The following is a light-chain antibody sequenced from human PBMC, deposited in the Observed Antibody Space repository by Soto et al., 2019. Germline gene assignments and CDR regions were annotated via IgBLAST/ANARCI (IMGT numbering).Light chain of an antibody. Sequence: QSVLTQPASVSASPGQSITISCTGTSSDVGGFNYVSWYQQHPGKVPKLILFEVSDRPSGVSTRFSGSKSGNTASLTISGLQAEDEADYYCGSYTSSNTPFVFGTGTKATVL. J-gene: IGLJ1*01. CDR1: SSDVGGFNY. V-gene: IGLV2-14*01. CDR3: GSYTSSNTPFV. CDR2: EVS.